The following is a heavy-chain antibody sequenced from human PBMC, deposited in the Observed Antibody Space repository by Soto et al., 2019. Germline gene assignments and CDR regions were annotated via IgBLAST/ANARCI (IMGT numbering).Heavy chain of an antibody. Sequence: ASVKVSCKCSDNTFTYHGINWVRQAPGQGLEWLGWISGYNANTKDAQKFQDRVTMTADTSTRTAYLEVRSLTSDDSGIYFCAATGGHYFGLDVWGQGTTVTVSS. CDR1: DNTFTYHG. CDR2: ISGYNANT. V-gene: IGHV1-18*01. CDR3: AATGGHYFGLDV. J-gene: IGHJ6*02. D-gene: IGHD2-8*02.